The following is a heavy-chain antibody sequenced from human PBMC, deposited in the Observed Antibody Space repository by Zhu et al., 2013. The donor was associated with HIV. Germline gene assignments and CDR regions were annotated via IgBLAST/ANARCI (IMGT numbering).Heavy chain of an antibody. V-gene: IGHV1-46*03. CDR3: ARVRAGYYDSSGYWDY. Sequence: QXQLVQSGAEVKKPGASVKVSCKASGYTFTSYYMHWVRQAPGQGLEWMGIINPSGGSTSYAQKFQGRVTMTRDTSTSTVYMELSSLRSEDTAVYYCARVRAGYYDSSGYWDYWGQGTLVTVSS. CDR2: INPSGGST. J-gene: IGHJ4*02. CDR1: GYTFTSYY. D-gene: IGHD3-22*01.